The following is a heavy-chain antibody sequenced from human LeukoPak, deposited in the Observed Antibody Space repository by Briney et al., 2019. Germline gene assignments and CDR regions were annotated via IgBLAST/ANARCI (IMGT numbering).Heavy chain of an antibody. D-gene: IGHD3-22*01. CDR2: INHNGNVN. Sequence: GGSLRLSCAASGFTFSSYWMNWARQAPGKGLQWVASINHNGNVNYYVDSVKGRFTISRDNSKNTLYLQMNSLRAEDTAVYYCAKPRHYYDSSGSEFDYWGQGTLVTVSS. CDR3: AKPRHYYDSSGSEFDY. CDR1: GFTFSSYW. J-gene: IGHJ4*02. V-gene: IGHV3-7*01.